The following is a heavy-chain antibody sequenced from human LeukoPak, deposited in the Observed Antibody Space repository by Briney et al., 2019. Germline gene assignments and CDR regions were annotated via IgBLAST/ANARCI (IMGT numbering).Heavy chain of an antibody. Sequence: GESLKISCKGSGYSFTSYWIGWVRQMPGKGLEWMGIIYPGDSDTRYSPSFQGQVTISADKSISTAYLQWSSLKASDTAMYYCARNLDYGDYHYLFDYWGRGTLVTVSS. CDR1: GYSFTSYW. J-gene: IGHJ4*02. D-gene: IGHD4-17*01. CDR2: IYPGDSDT. V-gene: IGHV5-51*01. CDR3: ARNLDYGDYHYLFDY.